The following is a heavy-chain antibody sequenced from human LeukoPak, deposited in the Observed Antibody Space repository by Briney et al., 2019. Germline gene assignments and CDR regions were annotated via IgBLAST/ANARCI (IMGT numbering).Heavy chain of an antibody. CDR2: IYPGDSDT. Sequence: GESLKISCKGSGYNFTTYWIGWVRQMPGKGLEWLGIIYPGDSDTRYSPSFQGQVTISADKSISTAYLQWSSLKASDTAMYYCARPAMVRGVTIAFDIWGQGTMVTVSS. V-gene: IGHV5-51*01. CDR1: GYNFTTYW. CDR3: ARPAMVRGVTIAFDI. J-gene: IGHJ3*02. D-gene: IGHD3-10*01.